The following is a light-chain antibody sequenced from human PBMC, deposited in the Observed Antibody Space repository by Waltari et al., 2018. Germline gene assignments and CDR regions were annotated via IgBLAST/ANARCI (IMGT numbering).Light chain of an antibody. Sequence: SSELTQDPAVSVALGQTVRITCQGDSLRSYYASWYQQKPGQAPVLVIYGKNNRPSGIPDRFSGSSSVNTASLTITGAQAEDEADYFCNSRDSSGNHFVVFGGGTKLTVL. J-gene: IGLJ2*01. CDR2: GKN. CDR3: NSRDSSGNHFVV. CDR1: SLRSYY. V-gene: IGLV3-19*01.